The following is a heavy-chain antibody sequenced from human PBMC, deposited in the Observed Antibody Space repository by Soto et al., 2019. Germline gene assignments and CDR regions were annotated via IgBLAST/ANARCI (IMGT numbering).Heavy chain of an antibody. V-gene: IGHV1-8*01. CDR3: ATLLGEAFDV. D-gene: IGHD7-27*01. CDR2: MNPNSGES. J-gene: IGHJ3*01. Sequence: VQLVQSGAEVQKPGASVRVSCKASGYSFPSYEINWVRQATGQGPEWIGWMNPNSGESGFSQKFQGRVTMTRNISISTAFMPLSSLRSDDSAVYYCATLLGEAFDVWGQGTTVTVSS. CDR1: GYSFPSYE.